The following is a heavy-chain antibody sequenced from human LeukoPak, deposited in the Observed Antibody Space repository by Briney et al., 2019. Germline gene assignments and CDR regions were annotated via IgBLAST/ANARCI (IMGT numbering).Heavy chain of an antibody. J-gene: IGHJ5*02. D-gene: IGHD2-15*01. V-gene: IGHV5-51*01. Sequence: GASLQISCKGSGSIFTSYWIGWVRQVPGKGLEWTGIIYPGDSDTSYTPSLQGQVTISADKSISTAYLQWSSLKASDTAIYYCARLYCSSGSCYSPTTWFDPWGQGTLVTVSS. CDR1: GSIFTSYW. CDR3: ARLYCSSGSCYSPTTWFDP. CDR2: IYPGDSDT.